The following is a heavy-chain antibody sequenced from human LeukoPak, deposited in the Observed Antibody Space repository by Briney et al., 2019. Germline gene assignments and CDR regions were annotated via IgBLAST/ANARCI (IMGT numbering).Heavy chain of an antibody. CDR3: ARDHGDILTGYFDY. J-gene: IGHJ4*02. CDR2: IIPIFGTA. V-gene: IGHV1-69*13. Sequence: GASVKVSCKASGGTFSSYAISWVRQAPGQGLEWMGGIIPIFGTANYAQKFQGRVTITAGESTSTAYMELSSLRSEGTAVYYCARDHGDILTGYFDYWGQGTLVTVSS. D-gene: IGHD3-9*01. CDR1: GGTFSSYA.